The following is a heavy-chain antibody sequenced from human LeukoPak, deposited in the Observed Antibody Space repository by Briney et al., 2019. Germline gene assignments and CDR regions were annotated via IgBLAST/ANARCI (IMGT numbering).Heavy chain of an antibody. V-gene: IGHV1-3*01. CDR1: GGTFSSYA. D-gene: IGHD6-19*01. Sequence: GSSVKVSCKASGGTFSSYAISWVRQAPGQRLEWMGWINAGNGNTKYSQKFQGRVTITRDTSASTAYMELSSLRSEDTAVYYCARAPGYSGYHSSGQKRPDYWGQGTLVTVSS. CDR2: INAGNGNT. CDR3: ARAPGYSGYHSSGQKRPDY. J-gene: IGHJ4*02.